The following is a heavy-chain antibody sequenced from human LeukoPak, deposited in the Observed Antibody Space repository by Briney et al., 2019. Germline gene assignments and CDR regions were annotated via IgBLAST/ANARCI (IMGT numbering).Heavy chain of an antibody. CDR3: AKDVAYGSGSNWFDP. V-gene: IGHV3-23*01. D-gene: IGHD3-10*01. CDR2: ISGSGGST. J-gene: IGHJ5*02. CDR1: GFTFSSYA. Sequence: GGSLRLSCAASGFTFSSYAMSWVRQAPGKGLEWVSAISGSGGSTYYADSVKGRFTISRDNSKNTLYLQMNSLRAEDTAVYYCAKDVAYGSGSNWFDPWGQGTLVTVSS.